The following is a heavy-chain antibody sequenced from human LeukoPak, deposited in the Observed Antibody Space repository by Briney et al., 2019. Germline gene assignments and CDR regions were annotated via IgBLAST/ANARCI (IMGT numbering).Heavy chain of an antibody. V-gene: IGHV3-23*01. CDR2: ISGSGGST. Sequence: GGSLRLSCAASGFTFSSYAMSWVRQAPGKGLEWVSAISGSGGSTYYADSVKGRFTISRDNSKNTLYLQMNSLRAEDTAVYYCAKSPCIAVVTQYYFDYWGQGTLVTVSS. D-gene: IGHD6-19*01. CDR1: GFTFSSYA. J-gene: IGHJ4*02. CDR3: AKSPCIAVVTQYYFDY.